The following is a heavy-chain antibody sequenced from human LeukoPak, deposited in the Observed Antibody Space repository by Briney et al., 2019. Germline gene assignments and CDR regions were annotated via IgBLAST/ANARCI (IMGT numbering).Heavy chain of an antibody. D-gene: IGHD3-3*01. CDR2: IYYSGST. Sequence: PSQTLSLTCTVSGGSISSGGYYWSWIRQHPGKGLEWIGYIYYSGSTYYNPSLKSRVTISVDTSKNQFSLKLSSVTAADTAVYYCARGRYDFWSGYGRVAWFDPWGQGTLVTVSS. CDR3: ARGRYDFWSGYGRVAWFDP. CDR1: GGSISSGGYY. V-gene: IGHV4-31*03. J-gene: IGHJ5*02.